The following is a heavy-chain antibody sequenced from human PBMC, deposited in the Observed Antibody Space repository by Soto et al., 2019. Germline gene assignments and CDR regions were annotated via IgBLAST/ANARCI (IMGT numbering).Heavy chain of an antibody. CDR3: AKSGYSSRELGGYFAY. Sequence: GGSLRLSCVASGFSFSSQAMHWVRQAPGKGLEWVAAISNDGNRQLYADSVKDRFTISRDNSKNTLYLQMNSLRAEDTAVYYCAKSGYSSRELGGYFAYWGQGTLVTVSS. D-gene: IGHD6-13*01. J-gene: IGHJ4*02. V-gene: IGHV3-30-3*02. CDR1: GFSFSSQA. CDR2: ISNDGNRQ.